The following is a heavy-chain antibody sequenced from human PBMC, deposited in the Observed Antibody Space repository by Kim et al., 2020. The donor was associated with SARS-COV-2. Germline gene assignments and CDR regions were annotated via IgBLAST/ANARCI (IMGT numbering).Heavy chain of an antibody. D-gene: IGHD3-3*01. V-gene: IGHV3-66*01. J-gene: IGHJ5*02. Sequence: TYYADSVKGRFTISSDNSKNTLYLQVNSLRAEDTAVYYCARGDFWSPFDHWGQGTLVTVSS. CDR2: T. CDR3: ARGDFWSPFDH.